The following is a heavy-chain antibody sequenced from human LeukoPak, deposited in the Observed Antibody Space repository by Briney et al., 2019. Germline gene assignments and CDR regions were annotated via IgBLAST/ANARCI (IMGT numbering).Heavy chain of an antibody. CDR2: ISYDGSNK. Sequence: GGSLRLSCAASGFTFSSYGMHWVRQAPGKGLEWVAVISYDGSNKYYADSVKGRFTISRDNSKNTLYLQMNSLRAEDTAVYYCAKARLPTVTSWLDPWGQGTLVTVSS. CDR1: GFTFSSYG. J-gene: IGHJ5*02. D-gene: IGHD4-17*01. V-gene: IGHV3-30*18. CDR3: AKARLPTVTSWLDP.